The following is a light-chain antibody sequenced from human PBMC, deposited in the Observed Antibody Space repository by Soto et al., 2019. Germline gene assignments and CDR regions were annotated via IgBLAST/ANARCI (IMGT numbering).Light chain of an antibody. CDR3: QQYGSSYT. V-gene: IGKV3-20*01. CDR1: QSVSSSY. Sequence: EIVLTQSPGTLSLSPGERATLSCRASQSVSSSYLAWYQQKPGQAPRLLIYGASSRATGIPDRFSGSGSGTEFTLTISRREPEDLAVYYCQQYGSSYTFGQGTKLEIK. CDR2: GAS. J-gene: IGKJ2*01.